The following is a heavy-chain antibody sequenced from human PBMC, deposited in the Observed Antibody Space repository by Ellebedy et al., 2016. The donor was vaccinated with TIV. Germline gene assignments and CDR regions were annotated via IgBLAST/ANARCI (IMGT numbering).Heavy chain of an antibody. CDR2: ISYDGSDE. CDR1: GFNFRGYM. V-gene: IGHV3-30*18. CDR3: AKGDDVTQDY. D-gene: IGHD2/OR15-2a*01. Sequence: GESLKISCAASGFNFRGYMMHWVRQAPGKGLEWVAAISYDGSDEYYADSLKGRFTISRDNSKNTLYLQMNSLRGEDTALYYCAKGDDVTQDYWGQGTLVTVSS. J-gene: IGHJ4*02.